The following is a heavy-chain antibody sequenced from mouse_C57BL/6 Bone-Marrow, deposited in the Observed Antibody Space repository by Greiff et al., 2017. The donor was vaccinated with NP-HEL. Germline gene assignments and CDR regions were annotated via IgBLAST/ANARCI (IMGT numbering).Heavy chain of an antibody. J-gene: IGHJ1*03. CDR3: AGGAQATGWYVEV. V-gene: IGHV1-81*01. Sequence: QVQLQQSGAELARPGASVKLSCTASGYTFTSYGISWVKPSTGQGLEWIGEIYPRSGTTYSNEKFKGKATLTADKSSSTAYRELRSLTSVDSAVYFCAGGAQATGWYVEVWGTGTTVTVSS. CDR2: IYPRSGTT. D-gene: IGHD3-2*02. CDR1: GYTFTSYG.